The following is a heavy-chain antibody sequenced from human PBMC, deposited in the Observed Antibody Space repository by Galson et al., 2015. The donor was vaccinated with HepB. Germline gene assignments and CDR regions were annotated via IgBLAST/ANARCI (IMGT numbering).Heavy chain of an antibody. CDR1: GFTFSSHW. V-gene: IGHV3-7*01. D-gene: IGHD6-13*01. J-gene: IGHJ5*01. CDR3: ARGFSSRGWFDY. Sequence: SLRLSCAASGFTFSSHWMGWVRQAPGKGLECVANIKQDGSEKYYVDSVKGRFTISRDDAKNSLYLQMSSLRAEDTAVYYCARGFSSRGWFDYWGQGTLVTVSS. CDR2: IKQDGSEK.